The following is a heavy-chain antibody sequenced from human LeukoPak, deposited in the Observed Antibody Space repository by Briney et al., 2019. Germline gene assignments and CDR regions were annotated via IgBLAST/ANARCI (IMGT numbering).Heavy chain of an antibody. V-gene: IGHV3-53*01. CDR2: IYSAGST. CDR3: ARLRALSRYCSSTSCPGNNYFDY. J-gene: IGHJ4*02. Sequence: GGSLRLSCTVSGFTVSSNSMSWVRQAPGKGLEWVSFIYSAGSTHYSDSVKGRFTISIDNSKNTLYLQMNSLRAEDTAVYYCARLRALSRYCSSTSCPGNNYFDYWGQGTLVTVSS. D-gene: IGHD2-2*01. CDR1: GFTVSSNS.